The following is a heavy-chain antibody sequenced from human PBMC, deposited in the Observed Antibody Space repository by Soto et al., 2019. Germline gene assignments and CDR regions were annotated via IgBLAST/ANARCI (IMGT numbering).Heavy chain of an antibody. J-gene: IGHJ4*02. V-gene: IGHV3-30*18. CDR2: ISYHGSNK. CDR1: GFTFSSYG. D-gene: IGHD5-18*01. CDR3: AKDRQLGSSLYYFDY. Sequence: GRSLTLSCAASGFTFSSYGMHWVRQAPGKGLEWVAVISYHGSNKDYADSVKGRFTISRDNSKNTLYLQMNSLRGEDTAVYYCAKDRQLGSSLYYFDYWGQGTLVTVSS.